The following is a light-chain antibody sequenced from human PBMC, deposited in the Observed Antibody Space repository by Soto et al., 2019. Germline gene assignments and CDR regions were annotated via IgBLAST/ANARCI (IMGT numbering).Light chain of an antibody. Sequence: EILLTQSPATLPVSPGERATLSCRASQSVGSNLDWFQQKPGQAPRLLIYGSSTRATGVPARFSGSGSGADFTRTISNLQSEDFAVYYCQQYTNWPPITFGQGTRLE. CDR2: GSS. CDR1: QSVGSN. CDR3: QQYTNWPPIT. V-gene: IGKV3-15*01. J-gene: IGKJ5*01.